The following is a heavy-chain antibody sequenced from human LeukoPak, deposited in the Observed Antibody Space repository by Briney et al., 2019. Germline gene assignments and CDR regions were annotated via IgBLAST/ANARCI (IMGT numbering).Heavy chain of an antibody. D-gene: IGHD6-19*01. CDR1: GYTFTSYG. CDR3: ARGEDSSGWYRSYYYYYGMDV. V-gene: IGHV1-18*01. CDR2: ISAYTGNT. J-gene: IGHJ6*02. Sequence: ASVKVSCKASGYTFTSYGISWVRQAPGQGLEWMGWISAYTGNTNYAQKLQGRVTMTTDTSTSTAYMELRSLRSDDTAVYYCARGEDSSGWYRSYYYYYGMDVWGQGTTVTVSS.